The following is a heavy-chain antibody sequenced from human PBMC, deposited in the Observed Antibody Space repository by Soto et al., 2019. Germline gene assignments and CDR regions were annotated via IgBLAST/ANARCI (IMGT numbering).Heavy chain of an antibody. CDR2: ITTSSAYI. CDR1: GFTFNTYD. V-gene: IGHV3-21*01. D-gene: IGHD2-21*01. CDR3: VRSGTARLLRHSWFDT. J-gene: IGHJ5*02. Sequence: EVQLVESGGGLVKPGGSLRLSCAASGFTFNTYDMNWVRQAPGKGLEWVSSITTSSAYIYYADSPKGRITISRDNAKNSPLLQMNSLSAEDTAVYYCVRSGTARLLRHSWFDTWGQGTLVTVSS.